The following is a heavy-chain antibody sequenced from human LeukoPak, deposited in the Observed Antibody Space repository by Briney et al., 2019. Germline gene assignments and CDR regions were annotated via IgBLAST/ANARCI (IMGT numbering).Heavy chain of an antibody. D-gene: IGHD3-3*01. Sequence: SETLSLTCTVSGGYITSYYWSWIRQSPGKGLEWFGYISHRGNTNYNPSLESRVTISVDTSKNQFSLKLRSVTAADTAVYYCARVADYTLVQLNDAFDVWGQGTLVTVSS. V-gene: IGHV4-59*01. CDR1: GGYITSYY. CDR3: ARVADYTLVQLNDAFDV. J-gene: IGHJ3*01. CDR2: ISHRGNT.